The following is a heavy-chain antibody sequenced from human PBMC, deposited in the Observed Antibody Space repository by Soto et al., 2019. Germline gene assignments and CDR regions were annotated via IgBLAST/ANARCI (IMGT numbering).Heavy chain of an antibody. CDR2: IIPIFGTA. CDR3: ARTRSDSSGWYGMDV. Sequence: GASVQFSCKASGGTFSSYAIIWVRQAPGQGLEWMGGIIPIFGTANYAQKFQGRVTITADKSTSTAYMELSSLRSEDTSVYYCARTRSDSSGWYGMDVWGQGTTVTVSS. CDR1: GGTFSSYA. V-gene: IGHV1-69*06. J-gene: IGHJ6*02. D-gene: IGHD6-19*01.